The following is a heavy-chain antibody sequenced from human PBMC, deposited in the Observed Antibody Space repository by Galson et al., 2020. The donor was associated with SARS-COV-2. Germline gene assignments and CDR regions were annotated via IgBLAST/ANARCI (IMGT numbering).Heavy chain of an antibody. D-gene: IGHD3-10*01. V-gene: IGHV2-5*02. Sequence: SGPTLVKPTQTLTLTCTLSGFSLSTTGVGVGWIRQPPGKALEWIAVIYWDDDLFYSPSLNNRVAVTKDTSKNQVVLTMINMAPVDTGTYYCAHGTSAGDSTYISNSGSYHFAYWGQGVLVTVSS. CDR3: AHGTSAGDSTYISNSGSYHFAY. CDR2: IYWDDDL. CDR1: GFSLSTTGVG. J-gene: IGHJ4*02.